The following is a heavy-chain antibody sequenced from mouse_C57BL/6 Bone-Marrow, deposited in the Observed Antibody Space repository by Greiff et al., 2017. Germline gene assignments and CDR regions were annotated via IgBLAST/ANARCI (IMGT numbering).Heavy chain of an antibody. J-gene: IGHJ1*03. CDR2: IDPENGDT. V-gene: IGHV14-4*01. CDR3: TTWELHWYYDV. CDR1: GFNIKDDY. Sequence: EVQLQQSGAELVRPGASVKLSCTASGFNIKDDYMHWVKQRPEQGLEWIGWIDPENGDTEYASKFQGKATITADTSSNTAYLQLSSLTSEDTAVYYCTTWELHWYYDVWGTGTTVTVSS. D-gene: IGHD4-1*01.